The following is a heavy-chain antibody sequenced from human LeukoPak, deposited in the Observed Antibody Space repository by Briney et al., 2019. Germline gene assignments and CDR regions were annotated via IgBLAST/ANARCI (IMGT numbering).Heavy chain of an antibody. D-gene: IGHD4-17*01. J-gene: IGHJ4*02. Sequence: PSQTLSLTCTVSGASVSSDDYYWSWIRQLPGKGLEWIGYIHHSGSSYYNPSLTGRVTMSVDPSMTHFSLILNSVTAADTAVYYCARNDYGELYQFDSWGQGTLVTVSS. CDR2: IHHSGSS. V-gene: IGHV4-31*03. CDR3: ARNDYGELYQFDS. CDR1: GASVSSDDYY.